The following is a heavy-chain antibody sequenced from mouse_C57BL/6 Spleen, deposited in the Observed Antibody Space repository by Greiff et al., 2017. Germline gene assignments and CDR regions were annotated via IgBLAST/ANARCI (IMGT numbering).Heavy chain of an antibody. V-gene: IGHV5-16*01. CDR3: ARDRKLRTDWYFDV. CDR2: INYDGSST. CDR1: GFTFSDYY. D-gene: IGHD5-5*01. Sequence: EVQVVESEGGLVQPGSSMKLSCTASGFTFSDYYMAWVRQVPEKGLEWVANINYDGSSTYYLDSLKSRFIISRDNAKNILYLQMSSLKSEDTATYYCARDRKLRTDWYFDVWGTGTTVTVSS. J-gene: IGHJ1*03.